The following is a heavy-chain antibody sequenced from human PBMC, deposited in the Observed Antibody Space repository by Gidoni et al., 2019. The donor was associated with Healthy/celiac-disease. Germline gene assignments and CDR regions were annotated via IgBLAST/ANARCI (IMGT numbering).Heavy chain of an antibody. V-gene: IGHV1-69*01. CDR3: ARDDGDYFFETYYYYGMDV. CDR1: GAPFRTYS. J-gene: IGHJ6*02. D-gene: IGHD4-17*01. CDR2: IIPIFGTA. Sequence: QVQLVHSGAEVKKPGSSVKASCKASGAPFRTYSLSWVRQAPGQGLEWMGGIIPIFGTANYAQKFQGRVTITADESTSTAYMELSSLRSEDTAVYYCARDDGDYFFETYYYYGMDVWGQGTTVTVSS.